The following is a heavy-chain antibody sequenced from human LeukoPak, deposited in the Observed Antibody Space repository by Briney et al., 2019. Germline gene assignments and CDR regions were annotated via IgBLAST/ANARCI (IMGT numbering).Heavy chain of an antibody. V-gene: IGHV4-59*12. CDR2: IYYSGST. CDR3: ARGSDDYGDYYFFDY. J-gene: IGHJ4*02. Sequence: SETLSLTCTVSGGSTSSYYWSWIRQPPGKGLEWIGYIYYSGSTNYNPSLESRVTISVDTSKNQFSLNLRSVTAADTAVYYCARGSDDYGDYYFFDYWGQGTLVTVSS. CDR1: GGSTSSYY. D-gene: IGHD4-17*01.